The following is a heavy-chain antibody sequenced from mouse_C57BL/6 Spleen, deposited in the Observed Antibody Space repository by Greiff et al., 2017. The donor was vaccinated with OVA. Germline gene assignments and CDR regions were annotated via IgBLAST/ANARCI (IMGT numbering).Heavy chain of an antibody. D-gene: IGHD3-3*01. J-gene: IGHJ2*01. V-gene: IGHV5-16*01. CDR1: GFTFSDYY. CDR2: INYDGSST. CDR3: ARGGTYFDY. Sequence: EVNLVESEGGLVQPGSSMKLSCTASGFTFSDYYMAWVRQVPEKGLEWVANINYDGSSTYYLDSLKSRFIISRDNAKNILYLQMSSLKSEDTATYYCARGGTYFDYWGQGTTLTVSS.